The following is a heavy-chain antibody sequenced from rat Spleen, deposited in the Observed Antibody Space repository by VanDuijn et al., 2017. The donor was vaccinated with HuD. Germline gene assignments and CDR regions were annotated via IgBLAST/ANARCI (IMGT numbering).Heavy chain of an antibody. CDR2: ISTGGGNT. CDR3: AREGSSYYGYTFDY. Sequence: EVQLVESGGGLVQPGRSLKLSCVASGFTFNNYWMTWVRQAPTKGLEWVASISTGGGNTYYRDSVKGRFTISRDNAKSTLYLQMDSLRSEDTATYYCAREGSSYYGYTFDYWGQGVMVTVSS. D-gene: IGHD1-7*01. CDR1: GFTFNNYW. J-gene: IGHJ2*01. V-gene: IGHV5-25*01.